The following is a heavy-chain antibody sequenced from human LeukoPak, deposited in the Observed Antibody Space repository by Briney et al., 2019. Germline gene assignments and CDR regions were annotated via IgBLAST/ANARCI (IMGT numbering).Heavy chain of an antibody. CDR2: IYYSGST. J-gene: IGHJ4*02. CDR1: GGSISSSSYY. V-gene: IGHV4-39*01. D-gene: IGHD3-3*01. CDR3: ARRTIFADAAAL. Sequence: KTSETLSLTCTVSGGSISSSSYYWGWIRQPPGKGLEWIGSIYYSGSTYCNPSLKSRVTISVDTSKNQFSLKLSSVTAADTAVYYCARRTIFADAAALWGQGTLVTVSS.